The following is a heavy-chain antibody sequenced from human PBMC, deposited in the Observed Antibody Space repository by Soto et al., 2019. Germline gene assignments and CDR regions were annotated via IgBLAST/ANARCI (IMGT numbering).Heavy chain of an antibody. CDR1: CGSCIGYY. CDR2: INHSGST. J-gene: IGHJ6*02. Sequence: NPSETLSLTCAFYCGSCIGYYWSWIRQPPGKGLEWIGEINHSGSTNYNPSLKSRVTISVDTSKNQFSLKLSSVTAADTTVYYCARGIDYYGSGSYESTIGMDVWGQGTTVTVSS. CDR3: ARGIDYYGSGSYESTIGMDV. V-gene: IGHV4-34*01. D-gene: IGHD3-10*01.